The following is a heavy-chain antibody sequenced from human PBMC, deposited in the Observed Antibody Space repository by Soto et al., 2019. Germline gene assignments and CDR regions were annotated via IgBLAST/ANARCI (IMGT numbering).Heavy chain of an antibody. Sequence: PSETLSLTCAVSGYSISSGYYRGWIRQPPGKGLEWIGSIYHSGSTYYNPSLKSRVTISVDTSKNQFSLKLSSVTAADTAVYYCARDDYGDYGYYYYGMDVWGQGTTVTVSS. CDR2: IYHSGST. D-gene: IGHD4-17*01. CDR1: GYSISSGYY. CDR3: ARDDYGDYGYYYYGMDV. J-gene: IGHJ6*02. V-gene: IGHV4-38-2*01.